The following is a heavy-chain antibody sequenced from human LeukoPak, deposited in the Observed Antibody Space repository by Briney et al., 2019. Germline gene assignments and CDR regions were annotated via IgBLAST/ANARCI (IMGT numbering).Heavy chain of an antibody. V-gene: IGHV1-69*01. CDR1: GGTFSSYA. J-gene: IGHJ6*04. D-gene: IGHD5-18*01. Sequence: PGSSVKVSCKASGGTFSSYAISWVRQAPGQGLEWMGGIIPIFGTANYAQKFQGRATITADESTSTAYMELSSLRSEDTAVYYCASVRREIGAMVAYYYYGMDVWGKGTTVTVSS. CDR2: IIPIFGTA. CDR3: ASVRREIGAMVAYYYYGMDV.